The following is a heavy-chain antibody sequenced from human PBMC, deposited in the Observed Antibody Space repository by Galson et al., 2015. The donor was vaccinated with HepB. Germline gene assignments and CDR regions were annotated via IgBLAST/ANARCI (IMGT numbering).Heavy chain of an antibody. CDR2: IVVGSGNT. Sequence: SVKVSCKASGFTFTSSAVQWVRQARGQRLEWIGWIVVGSGNTNYAQKFQERVTITRDMSTSTAYMELSSLRSEDTAVYYCAAKDGASLSRDDYWGQGTLVTVSS. V-gene: IGHV1-58*01. J-gene: IGHJ4*02. CDR1: GFTFTSSA. D-gene: IGHD4-17*01. CDR3: AAKDGASLSRDDY.